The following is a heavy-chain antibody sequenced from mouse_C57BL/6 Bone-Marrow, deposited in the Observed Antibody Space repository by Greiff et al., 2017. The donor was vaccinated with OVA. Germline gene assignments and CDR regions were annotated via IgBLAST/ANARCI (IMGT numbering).Heavy chain of an antibody. J-gene: IGHJ3*01. D-gene: IGHD2-1*01. Sequence: LKESGAELVKPGSSVKLSCKASCFAFTGNAMHWVKQRPEKGLEWIGSITTCSDATEYNENVKGKATLTVDKSSSTAYMQLSSLTSEDSAVYYCARGNGIAYWGQGTLVTVSA. CDR2: ITTCSDAT. CDR1: CFAFTGNA. V-gene: IGHV1-49*01. CDR3: ARGNGIAY.